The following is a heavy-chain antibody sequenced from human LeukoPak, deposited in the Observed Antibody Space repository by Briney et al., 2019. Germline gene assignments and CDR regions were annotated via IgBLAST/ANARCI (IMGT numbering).Heavy chain of an antibody. CDR2: ISESGSST. Sequence: PGGSLRLSCAASGFIFSSYAMNWVRQTPGKGLEWVSGISESGSSTYYADTVKGRFTISRDNSKNTLYLQMNSLRAEDTAVYYCEKDPDGGGGLFFDSWGQGPRVPVS. CDR1: GFIFSSYA. CDR3: EKDPDGGGGLFFDS. D-gene: IGHD5-24*01. J-gene: IGHJ4*02. V-gene: IGHV3-23*01.